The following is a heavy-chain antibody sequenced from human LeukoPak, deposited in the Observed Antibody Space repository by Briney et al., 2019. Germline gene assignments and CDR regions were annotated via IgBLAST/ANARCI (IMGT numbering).Heavy chain of an antibody. CDR2: IYYSGST. D-gene: IGHD3-10*01. J-gene: IGHJ5*02. CDR1: GDAISSYY. CDR3: ATGTYYYGSGRGKGVSWFDP. V-gene: IGHV4-59*01. Sequence: SETLSLICTVSGDAISSYYWSWIRQPPGKGLEWIGYIYYSGSTTYNPSLKSRVTMSVDTSKNQFSLKLSSVTAADTAVFYRATGTYYYGSGRGKGVSWFDPWGQGTLVTVSS.